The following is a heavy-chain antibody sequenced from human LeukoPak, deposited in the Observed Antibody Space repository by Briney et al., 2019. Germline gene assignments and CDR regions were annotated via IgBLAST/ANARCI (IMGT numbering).Heavy chain of an antibody. CDR3: ARQPKRLWGRNNWIDP. CDR1: GGSISSSSYY. J-gene: IGHJ5*02. Sequence: MSSETLSLTCTVSGGSISSSSYYWGWIRQPPGKGLEWIGSIYYSGSTYYNPSLKSRVTISLDTSKNRFSLKLSSVTAADTAVYYCARQPKRLWGRNNWIDPWGQGTLVTVSS. V-gene: IGHV4-39*01. CDR2: IYYSGST. D-gene: IGHD6-25*01.